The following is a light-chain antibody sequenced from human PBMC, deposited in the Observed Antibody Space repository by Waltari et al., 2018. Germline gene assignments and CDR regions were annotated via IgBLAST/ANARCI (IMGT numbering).Light chain of an antibody. CDR2: EMT. Sequence: QSVLTQPPSVSAAPGQRVTISCSGGSSNIGNNYVSWYRQFPGTAPKLLIHEMTERPSGIPGRFSGSKAGTSATLDITGLQAGDEADYYCGTWDSSLSGAVFGGGTHLTVL. V-gene: IGLV1-51*02. CDR3: GTWDSSLSGAV. J-gene: IGLJ7*01. CDR1: SSNIGNNY.